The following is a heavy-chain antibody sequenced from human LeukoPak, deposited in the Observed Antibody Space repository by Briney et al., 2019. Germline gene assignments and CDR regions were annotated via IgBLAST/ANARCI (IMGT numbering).Heavy chain of an antibody. CDR1: GYTFTNYY. CDR2: INPSGGST. J-gene: IGHJ6*02. Sequence: ASVKVSCKASGYTFTNYYMYWVRQAPGQGLEWMGIINPSGGSTSYAQKFQGRVTMTRDTSTSTVDMELSSLRSEDTAVYYCARMLPNSTFSNGMDVWGQGTTVTVSS. D-gene: IGHD2/OR15-2a*01. V-gene: IGHV1-46*01. CDR3: ARMLPNSTFSNGMDV.